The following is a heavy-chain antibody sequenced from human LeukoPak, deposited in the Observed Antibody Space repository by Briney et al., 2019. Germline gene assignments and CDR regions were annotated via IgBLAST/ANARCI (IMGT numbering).Heavy chain of an antibody. CDR1: GFSFSSSW. CDR2: INDDETST. V-gene: IGHV3-74*01. CDR3: ACLRFHLAIDY. Sequence: PGGSLRLSCAASGFSFSSSWMHWVRQAPGKGLVWVSRINDDETSTTYADSVKGRFTISRDNAKNSLYLQMNSLRAEDTAIYYCACLRFHLAIDYWGQGTLVTVSS. J-gene: IGHJ4*02. D-gene: IGHD3-3*02.